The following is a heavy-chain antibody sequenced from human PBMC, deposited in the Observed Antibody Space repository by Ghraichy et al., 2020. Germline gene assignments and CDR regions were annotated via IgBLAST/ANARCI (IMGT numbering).Heavy chain of an antibody. CDR3: ARYYDPNYYYGMDV. J-gene: IGHJ6*02. CDR2: MNPNSGNT. V-gene: IGHV1-8*01. Sequence: ASVKVSCKASGYTFTSYDINWVRQATGQGLEWMGWMNPNSGNTGYAQKFQGRVTMTRNTSISTAYMELSSLRSEDTAVYYCARYYDPNYYYGMDVWGQGTTVTVSS. CDR1: GYTFTSYD. D-gene: IGHD3-22*01.